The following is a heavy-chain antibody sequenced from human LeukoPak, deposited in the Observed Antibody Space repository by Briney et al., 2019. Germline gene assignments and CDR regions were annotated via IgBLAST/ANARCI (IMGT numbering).Heavy chain of an antibody. CDR2: IYPGDSDT. CDR1: GYSFTSYW. Sequence: GESLKISCKGSGYSFTSYWIGWVRQMPGKGLEWMGIIYPGDSDTRYSPSFQGQVTISADKSISTAYLQMNSLRAEDTAVYYCARDCGDYSNYYYGMDVWGQGTTVTVSS. D-gene: IGHD4-11*01. CDR3: ARDCGDYSNYYYGMDV. J-gene: IGHJ6*02. V-gene: IGHV5-51*01.